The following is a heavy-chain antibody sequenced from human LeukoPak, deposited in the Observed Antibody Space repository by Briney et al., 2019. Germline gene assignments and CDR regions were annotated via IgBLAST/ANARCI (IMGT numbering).Heavy chain of an antibody. CDR1: GYTFTGYY. J-gene: IGHJ6*02. Sequence: ASVTVSCKASGYTFTGYYMHWVRQAPGQGLEWMGWINPNSGGTNYAQKFQGRVTMTRDTSISTAYMELSRLRSDDTAVYYCAREDIVVVVAVPLDVWGQGTTVTVSS. V-gene: IGHV1-2*02. D-gene: IGHD2-15*01. CDR2: INPNSGGT. CDR3: AREDIVVVVAVPLDV.